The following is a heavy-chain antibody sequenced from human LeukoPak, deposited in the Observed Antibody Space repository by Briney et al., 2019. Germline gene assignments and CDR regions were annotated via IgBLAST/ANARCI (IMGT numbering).Heavy chain of an antibody. J-gene: IGHJ2*01. Sequence: SETLSLTCTVSGYSISSGYYWGWIQQPPGKGLEWIGSIYHSGSTYYNPSLKSRVTISVDTSKNQFSLKLSSVTAADTAVYYCARVLRTSDTGGTQDLWGRGTLVTVSS. V-gene: IGHV4-38-2*02. CDR2: IYHSGST. CDR1: GYSISSGYY. CDR3: ARVLRTSDTGGTQDL. D-gene: IGHD2-8*02.